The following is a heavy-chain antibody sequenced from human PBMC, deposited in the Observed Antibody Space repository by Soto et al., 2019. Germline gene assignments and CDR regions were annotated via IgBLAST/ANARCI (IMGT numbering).Heavy chain of an antibody. Sequence: PGGSLRLSCAASGFSVSSYYMSWVRQAPGKGLEWVSILYSGGTTYYADSVKGRFTVSRDNSKNTLYLQMNSLRAEDTVVYFCASGPSRLQLFDYWGQGTLVTVS. CDR3: ASGPSRLQLFDY. D-gene: IGHD1-1*01. CDR1: GFSVSSYY. V-gene: IGHV3-53*01. J-gene: IGHJ4*02. CDR2: LYSGGTT.